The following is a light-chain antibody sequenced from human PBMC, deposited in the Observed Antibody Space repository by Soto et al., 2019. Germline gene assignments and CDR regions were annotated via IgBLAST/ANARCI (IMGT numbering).Light chain of an antibody. J-gene: IGKJ1*01. Sequence: DIHRTQSPSTLSASVGERVTITCRASQNINSWLAWYQQKPGKAPKLLXYEASSLEKGVPARFGGSGSGTEFTLAISSLQSEDFELYYCQQYAYWPETFGQGTKVDIK. CDR1: QNINSW. V-gene: IGKV1-5*03. CDR3: QQYAYWPET. CDR2: EAS.